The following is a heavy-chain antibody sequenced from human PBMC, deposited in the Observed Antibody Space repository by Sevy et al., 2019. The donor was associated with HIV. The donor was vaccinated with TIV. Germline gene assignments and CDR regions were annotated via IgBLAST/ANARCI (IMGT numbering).Heavy chain of an antibody. V-gene: IGHV3-23*01. Sequence: GVSLRLSCAASGFTFSSYAMSWVRQAPGKGLEWVSTIRGSGGSTYYADSVKGRFTISRDNSKNTLYFQMNSLRAEDTAVYYCHGDYDSSQLASYYYYGMDVWGQGTTVTVSS. D-gene: IGHD3-22*01. CDR3: HGDYDSSQLASYYYYGMDV. J-gene: IGHJ6*02. CDR2: IRGSGGST. CDR1: GFTFSSYA.